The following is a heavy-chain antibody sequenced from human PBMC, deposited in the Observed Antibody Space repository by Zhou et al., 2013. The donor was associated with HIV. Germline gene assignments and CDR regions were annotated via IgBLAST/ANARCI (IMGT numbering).Heavy chain of an antibody. CDR2: IIPIFGTA. CDR1: GGSLSNSA. Sequence: QIQLVQSGAEVKKPGSSVKVSCKASGGSLSNSAISWVRQAPGQGLEWMGGIIPIFGTANYAQKFQGRVTITTDESTSTAYMELSSLRSEDTAVYYCARVKAASSPGGYYYYYYMDVWGKGTTVTVSS. CDR3: ARVKAASSPGGYYYYYYMDV. D-gene: IGHD6-13*01. V-gene: IGHV1-69*05. J-gene: IGHJ6*03.